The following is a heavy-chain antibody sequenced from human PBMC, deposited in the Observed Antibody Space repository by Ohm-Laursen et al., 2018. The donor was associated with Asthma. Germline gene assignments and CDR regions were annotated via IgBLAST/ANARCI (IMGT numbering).Heavy chain of an antibody. CDR2: LNSVFGTS. CDR3: ARKAGSCIVSTCYSLDF. J-gene: IGHJ4*02. Sequence: SVKVSCKASGYSFTGYYLHWVRQAPGQGLEWLGGLNSVFGTSTYAQKFHDRFTITADEYTSTVNMTLSSLTSEDTAVYYCARKAGSCIVSTCYSLDFWGQGTLVTVSS. D-gene: IGHD2-15*01. CDR1: GYSFTGYY. V-gene: IGHV1-69*13.